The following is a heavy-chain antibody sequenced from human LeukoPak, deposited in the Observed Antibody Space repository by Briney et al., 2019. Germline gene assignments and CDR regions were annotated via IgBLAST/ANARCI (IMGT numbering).Heavy chain of an antibody. J-gene: IGHJ4*02. CDR3: ARGPYLGYYYDSSGYWPKTAYYFDY. Sequence: SETLSLTCAVYGGSFSGYYWSWIRQPPGKGLEWIGEINHSGSTNYNPSLKSRVTISVDPSKNQFSLKLSSVTAADTAVYYCARGPYLGYYYDSSGYWPKTAYYFDYWGQGTLVTVSS. D-gene: IGHD3-22*01. CDR1: GGSFSGYY. CDR2: INHSGST. V-gene: IGHV4-34*01.